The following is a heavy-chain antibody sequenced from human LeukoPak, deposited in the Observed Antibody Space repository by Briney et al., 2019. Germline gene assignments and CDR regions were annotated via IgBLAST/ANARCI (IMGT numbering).Heavy chain of an antibody. D-gene: IGHD6-13*01. CDR3: AKDMGLYGSSWYGFDY. J-gene: IGHJ4*02. CDR2: ISGSGGST. CDR1: GFTFSSYA. Sequence: GGSLRLSCAASGFTFSSYAMSWVRQAPGKGLEWVSAISGSGGSTYYADSVKGRSTISRDNAKNSLYLQMNSLRAEDTALYYCAKDMGLYGSSWYGFDYWGQGTLVTVSS. V-gene: IGHV3-23*01.